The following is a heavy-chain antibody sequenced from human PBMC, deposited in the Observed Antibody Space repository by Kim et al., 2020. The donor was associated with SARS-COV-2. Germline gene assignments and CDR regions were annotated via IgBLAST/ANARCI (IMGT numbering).Heavy chain of an antibody. V-gene: IGHV4-59*08. J-gene: IGHJ6*03. Sequence: SETLSLTCTVSGGSISSYYWSWIRQPPGKGLEWIGYIYYSGSTNYNPSLKSRVTISVDTSKNQFSLKLSSVTAADTAVYYCAGSWGGYVHMDVWGKGTTVIVSS. D-gene: IGHD5-12*01. CDR3: AGSWGGYVHMDV. CDR1: GGSISSYY. CDR2: IYYSGST.